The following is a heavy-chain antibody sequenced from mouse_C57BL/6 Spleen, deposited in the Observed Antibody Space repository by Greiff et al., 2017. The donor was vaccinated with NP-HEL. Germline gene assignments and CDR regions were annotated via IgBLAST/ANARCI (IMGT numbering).Heavy chain of an antibody. CDR3: AREGDSSGARDAMDY. CDR1: GYTFTSYW. CDR2: IDPSDSYT. V-gene: IGHV1-69*01. J-gene: IGHJ4*01. Sequence: QVQLQQSGAELARPGASVKLSCKASGYTFTSYWMHWVKQRPGQGLEWIGEIDPSDSYTNYNQKFKGKSTLTVDKSSSTAYMQLSSLTSEDSAVYYCAREGDSSGARDAMDYWGQGTSVTVSS. D-gene: IGHD3-2*02.